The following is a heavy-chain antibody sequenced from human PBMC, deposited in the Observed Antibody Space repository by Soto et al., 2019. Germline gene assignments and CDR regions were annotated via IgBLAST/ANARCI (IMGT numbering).Heavy chain of an antibody. CDR3: ARRERGWSFEL. Sequence: EVQLLESGGGLVQPGGSLRLSCVASGFTFSSYAMNWVRQAPGKGLEWVSVISGSGDRTYYADSVKGRFTISRANSKNALYLQMTSLRAEDTAVYYCARRERGWSFELWGCGTLVTVSS. J-gene: IGHJ2*01. CDR1: GFTFSSYA. CDR2: ISGSGDRT. V-gene: IGHV3-23*01.